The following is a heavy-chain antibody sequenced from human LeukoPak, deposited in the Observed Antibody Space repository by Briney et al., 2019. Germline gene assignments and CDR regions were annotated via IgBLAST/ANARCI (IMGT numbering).Heavy chain of an antibody. CDR1: GYSFTSYW. V-gene: IGHV5-51*01. CDR3: ARAEFRGYSGYVYYYYGMDV. CDR2: IYPGDSDT. Sequence: GESLKISCKGSGYSFTSYWIGWVRQMPGKGLEWMGIIYPGDSDTRYSPSFQGQVTISADKSISTAYLQWSSLKASDTAMYYCARAEFRGYSGYVYYYYGMDVWGQGTTVTVSS. D-gene: IGHD5-12*01. J-gene: IGHJ6*02.